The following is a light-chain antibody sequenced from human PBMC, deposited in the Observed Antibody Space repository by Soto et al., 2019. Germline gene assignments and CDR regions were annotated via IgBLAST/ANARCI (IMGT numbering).Light chain of an antibody. Sequence: QSALTQPASVSGSPGQSITISCTGTSSDVGGYNYVSWYQQHPGKAPKLMIYDVSNRPSGVSNRFSGSKSGNTASLTISGLQAEDEADYYFSSHTSSSTPVVFGGGTQLTVL. V-gene: IGLV2-14*01. J-gene: IGLJ2*01. CDR1: SSDVGGYNY. CDR3: SSHTSSSTPVV. CDR2: DVS.